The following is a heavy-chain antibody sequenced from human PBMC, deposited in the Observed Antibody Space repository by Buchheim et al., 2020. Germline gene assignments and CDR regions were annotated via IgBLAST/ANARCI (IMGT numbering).Heavy chain of an antibody. CDR1: GFAFSSIG. CDR2: IKQDGSEK. D-gene: IGHD6-13*01. J-gene: IGHJ4*02. CDR3: ARELGIAAAGTYFDY. Sequence: EVQLVESGGAVVHPGGSLTLSCAASGFAFSSIGMNWVRQAPGKGLEWVANIKQDGSEKYYVDSVKGRFTISRDNAKNSLYLQMNSLRAEDTAVYYCARELGIAAAGTYFDYWGQGTL. V-gene: IGHV3-7*01.